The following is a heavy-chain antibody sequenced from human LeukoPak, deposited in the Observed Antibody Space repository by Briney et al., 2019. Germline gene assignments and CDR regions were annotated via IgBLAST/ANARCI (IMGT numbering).Heavy chain of an antibody. D-gene: IGHD2-2*01. J-gene: IGHJ3*02. Sequence: SETLSLTCTVSGGSISSYYWSWIRQPPGKGLEWIGYIYYSGSTDYNPSLKSRTTISIDTSKNQFSLKLTSVTAADTAVYYCARGYCSSTSCYGSYDAFDIWGQGTMVTVSS. CDR3: ARGYCSSTSCYGSYDAFDI. V-gene: IGHV4-59*01. CDR1: GGSISSYY. CDR2: IYYSGST.